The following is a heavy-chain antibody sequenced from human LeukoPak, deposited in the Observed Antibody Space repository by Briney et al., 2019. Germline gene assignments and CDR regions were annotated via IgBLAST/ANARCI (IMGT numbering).Heavy chain of an antibody. V-gene: IGHV4-59*08. CDR3: ASKVAYCSGGSCYGYFDY. CDR2: IYYSGST. J-gene: IGHJ4*02. D-gene: IGHD2-15*01. CDR1: GGSISSYY. Sequence: SESVSLTCTVSGGSISSYYWSWNRQPPGKGLEWIGYIYYSGSTNYNPSLKSRVTISVDTSKNQFSLKLSSVTAADTAMYYCASKVAYCSGGSCYGYFDYWGQGALVTVSS.